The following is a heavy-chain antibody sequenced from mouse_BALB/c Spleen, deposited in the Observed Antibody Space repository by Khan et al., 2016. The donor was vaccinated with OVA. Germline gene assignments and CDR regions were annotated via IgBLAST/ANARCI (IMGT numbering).Heavy chain of an antibody. D-gene: IGHD2-2*01. CDR3: ARTGFYYFAY. Sequence: GESGGGLVQTGGSRKLSCAASGFTFSGFGMHWVRQTPVKGLEWVAYISDCSNTIYYADTVKGRFTISRDNHKHTLFLQMTSLRSEDTAMYYCARTGFYYFAYGGRGATLTVPS. CDR1: GFTFSGFG. CDR2: ISDCSNTI. J-gene: IGHJ2*01. V-gene: IGHV5-17*02.